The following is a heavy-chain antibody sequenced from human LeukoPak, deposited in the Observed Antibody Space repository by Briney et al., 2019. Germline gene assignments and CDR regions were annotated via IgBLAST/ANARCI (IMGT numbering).Heavy chain of an antibody. J-gene: IGHJ4*02. V-gene: IGHV3-23*01. CDR1: GFTFSSYA. D-gene: IGHD3-9*01. Sequence: GGSLRPSCAASGFTFSSYAMNWVRQAPGKGLEWVSGISVSGSSTYYADSVKGRFTISRDNSKNTLYLQMNSLRAEDTAVYYCARGGDILTGPKAFDYWGQGTLVTVSS. CDR2: ISVSGSST. CDR3: ARGGDILTGPKAFDY.